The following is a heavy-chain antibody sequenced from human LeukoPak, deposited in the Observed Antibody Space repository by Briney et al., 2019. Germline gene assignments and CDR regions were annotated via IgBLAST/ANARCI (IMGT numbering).Heavy chain of an antibody. CDR2: IYYSGST. V-gene: IGHV4-59*12. J-gene: IGHJ5*02. D-gene: IGHD1-1*01. CDR1: GGSISSYY. CDR3: ARVGNGRPRSRSFDP. Sequence: PSETLSLTCTVSGGSISSYYWSWIRQPPGRGLEWIGYIYYSGSTNYNPSLKSRVTISVDTSKNQFSLKLSSVTAADTAVYYCARVGNGRPRSRSFDPWGQGTLVTVSS.